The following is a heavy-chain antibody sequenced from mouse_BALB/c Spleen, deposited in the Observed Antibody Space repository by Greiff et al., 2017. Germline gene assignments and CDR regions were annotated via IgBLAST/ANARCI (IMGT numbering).Heavy chain of an antibody. D-gene: IGHD1-1*01. CDR1: GYSFTGYY. J-gene: IGHJ1*01. V-gene: IGHV1S34*01. CDR2: ISCYNGAT. Sequence: LVKTGASVKISCKASGYSFTGYYMHWVKQSHGKSLEWIGYISCYNGATSYNQKFKGKATFTVDTSSSTAYMQFNSLTSEDSAVYYCAREVDGSSYVGYFDVWGAGTTVTVSS. CDR3: AREVDGSSYVGYFDV.